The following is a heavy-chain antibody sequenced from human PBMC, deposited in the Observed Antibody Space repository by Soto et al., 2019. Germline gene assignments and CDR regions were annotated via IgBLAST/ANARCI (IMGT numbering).Heavy chain of an antibody. CDR2: IYYSGST. V-gene: IGHV4-39*01. J-gene: IGHJ4*02. D-gene: IGHD6-13*01. Sequence: SETLSLTCTVSGGSISSSSYYWGWIRQPPGKGLEWIGSIYYSGSTYYNPSLKSRVTISVDTSKNQFSLKLSSVTAADTAVYYCASITSGIAAAGKNFEYWGQGTLVTVSS. CDR3: ASITSGIAAAGKNFEY. CDR1: GGSISSSSYY.